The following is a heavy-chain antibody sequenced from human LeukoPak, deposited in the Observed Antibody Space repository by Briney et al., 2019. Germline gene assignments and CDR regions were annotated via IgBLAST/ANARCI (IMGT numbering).Heavy chain of an antibody. J-gene: IGHJ5*02. D-gene: IGHD1-26*01. V-gene: IGHV4-31*03. Sequence: SETLSLTCTVSGGSISSGDYYWCWIRQYPGKGLEWIGYIYYSGSTYYNPSLKSRVTISVDTSKNQFSLKLSSVSAADTAVYYCARDGYSGSSNWFDPWGQGTLVTVSS. CDR1: GGSISSGDYY. CDR2: IYYSGST. CDR3: ARDGYSGSSNWFDP.